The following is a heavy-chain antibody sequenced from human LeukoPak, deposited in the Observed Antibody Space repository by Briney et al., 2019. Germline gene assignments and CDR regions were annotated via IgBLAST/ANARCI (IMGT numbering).Heavy chain of an antibody. CDR2: IDPSDSYT. J-gene: IGHJ4*02. V-gene: IGHV5-10-1*01. Sequence: GESLRISCKGSGYSFTTYWISWVRQMPGKGLEWMGRIDPSDSYTNYSPSFQGHVTISADKSFSTAYLQWTSLKASDTAMYYCARHATAYGRSCDYWGQGTLVTVSS. D-gene: IGHD1-26*01. CDR3: ARHATAYGRSCDY. CDR1: GYSFTTYW.